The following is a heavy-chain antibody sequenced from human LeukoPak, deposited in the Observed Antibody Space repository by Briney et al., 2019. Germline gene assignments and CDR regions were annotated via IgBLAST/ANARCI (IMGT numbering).Heavy chain of an antibody. V-gene: IGHV3-53*01. Sequence: PGGSLRLSCAASGFTVSSNYMSWVRRAPGKGLEWVSVIYSGGSTYYADSVKGRLTISRDNSKNTLYLQMNSLRAEDTAVYYCARVWFGEFAYFDYWGQGTLVTVSS. J-gene: IGHJ4*02. CDR1: GFTVSSNY. CDR3: ARVWFGEFAYFDY. D-gene: IGHD3-10*01. CDR2: IYSGGST.